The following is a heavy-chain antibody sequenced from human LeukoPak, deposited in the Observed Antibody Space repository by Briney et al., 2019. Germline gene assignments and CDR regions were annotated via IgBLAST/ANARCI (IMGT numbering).Heavy chain of an antibody. J-gene: IGHJ4*02. CDR1: GYSISSGYY. CDR2: IYHSGST. CDR3: ARGQSGILTGYYFDY. D-gene: IGHD3-9*01. V-gene: IGHV4-38-2*02. Sequence: SETLSLTCTVSGYSISSGYYWGWIRQPPGKGLEWIGSIYHSGSTYYNPSLKSRVTISVDTSKNQFSLKLSSVTAADTAAYYCARGQSGILTGYYFDYWGQGTLVTVSS.